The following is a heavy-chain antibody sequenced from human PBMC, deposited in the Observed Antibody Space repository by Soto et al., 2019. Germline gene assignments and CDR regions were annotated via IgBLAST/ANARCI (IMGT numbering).Heavy chain of an antibody. CDR2: VSSNGGTT. J-gene: IGHJ4*02. V-gene: IGHV3-64*01. D-gene: IGHD1-7*01. CDR1: GFTFSIYD. CDR3: VRRVSGNYDY. Sequence: EVQLAESGGGMVQPGGSLRLSCVASGFTFSIYDMHWVRQAPGKGLAYVSSVSSNGGTTYYGNSVKGRFTISRDKSKNTLHLQLGSLRAEDMAVYYCVRRVSGNYDYWGQGPLVTVSS.